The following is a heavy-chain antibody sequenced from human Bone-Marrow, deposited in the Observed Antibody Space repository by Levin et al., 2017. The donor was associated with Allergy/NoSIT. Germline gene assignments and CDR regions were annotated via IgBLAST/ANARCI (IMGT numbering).Heavy chain of an antibody. D-gene: IGHD1-1*01. CDR2: MYYSGQA. J-gene: IGHJ4*02. Sequence: SETLSLTCSVSGGSFSGGSYYWAWIRQPPGKGLEWIGTMYYSGQAYYNPSLKSRVTMSIDTSKNHFSLKLTSVTAAHTAVYFCARDSRLTWMSFDFWGQGIVVTVSS. CDR1: GGSFSGGSYY. V-gene: IGHV4-39*07. CDR3: ARDSRLTWMSFDF.